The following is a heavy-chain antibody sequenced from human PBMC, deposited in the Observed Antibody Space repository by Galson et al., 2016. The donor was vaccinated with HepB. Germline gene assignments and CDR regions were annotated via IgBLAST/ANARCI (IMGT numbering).Heavy chain of an antibody. CDR1: GFTFSDYV. J-gene: IGHJ4*02. Sequence: SLRLSCAVSGFTFSDYVMNWVRQAPGKGLEWVSLISGGGGSTFSADSVKGRFTISRDNSKSTLYLQMSSRRAEDTAVYYCAKDIVAGHYYVWGNYRYIDFWGQGTLVTVSS. CDR3: AKDIVAGHYYVWGNYRYIDF. V-gene: IGHV3-23*01. CDR2: ISGGGGST. D-gene: IGHD3-16*02.